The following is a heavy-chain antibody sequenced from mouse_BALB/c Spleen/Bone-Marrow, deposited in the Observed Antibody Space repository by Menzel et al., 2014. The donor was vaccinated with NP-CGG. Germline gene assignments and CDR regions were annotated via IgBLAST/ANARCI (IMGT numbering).Heavy chain of an antibody. CDR1: GFTFSSYA. CDR3: ARHGNYDGGLAY. V-gene: IGHV5-9-1*01. Sequence: DVMLVESGGGLVKPGGSLKLSCAASGFTFSSYAMSWVRQTPEKRLEWVATISSGGSYTYYPDSVKGRFTISRDNAKNTLYLQMSSLRSEDTAMYYCARHGNYDGGLAYWGQGTLVTVSA. CDR2: ISSGGSYT. J-gene: IGHJ3*01. D-gene: IGHD2-1*01.